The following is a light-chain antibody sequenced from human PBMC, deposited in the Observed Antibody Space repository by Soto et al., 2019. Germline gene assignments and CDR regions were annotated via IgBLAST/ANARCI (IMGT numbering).Light chain of an antibody. CDR1: ESVTSY. Sequence: PGERATLSCRANESVTSYLAWYQQKPGQAPRLLIFDASNRATGTPARFSGSGYGTDFTLTISSLEPEDFAVYLCQHRSIWPVSFGQGTRLDI. V-gene: IGKV3-11*01. J-gene: IGKJ5*01. CDR2: DAS. CDR3: QHRSIWPVS.